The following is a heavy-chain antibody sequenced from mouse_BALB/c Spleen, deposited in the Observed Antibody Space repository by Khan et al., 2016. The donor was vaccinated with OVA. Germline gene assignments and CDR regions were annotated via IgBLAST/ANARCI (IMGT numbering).Heavy chain of an antibody. J-gene: IGHJ2*01. CDR3: AREEALYHFDH. CDR1: GYIFTSYW. CDR2: IYPGTDNS. D-gene: IGHD3-2*02. V-gene: IGHV1S132*01. Sequence: QMQLEESGAELVRPGASVKLSCKTSGYIFTSYWIHWVKQRSGQGLEWIARIYPGTDNSYYNEKFKDKATLTADKSSSTAYMHLSSLKSEDSDVYCCAREEALYHFDHWGQGTTLTVSS.